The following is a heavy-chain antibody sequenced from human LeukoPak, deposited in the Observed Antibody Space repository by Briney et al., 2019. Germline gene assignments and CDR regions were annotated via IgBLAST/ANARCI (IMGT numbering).Heavy chain of an antibody. CDR1: GYTFTDYY. D-gene: IGHD2-21*01. CDR2: INPTSGRT. V-gene: IGHV1-2*02. CDR3: ARGHSGDGYHFDY. J-gene: IGHJ4*02. Sequence: ASVKVSCKASGYTFTDYYVNWVRQAPGQGHEWVGWINPTSGRTSYAQKFQGRVTLTRDTSINTAYMDLSSLRYDDTAIYYCARGHSGDGYHFDYWGQGTLVAVSS.